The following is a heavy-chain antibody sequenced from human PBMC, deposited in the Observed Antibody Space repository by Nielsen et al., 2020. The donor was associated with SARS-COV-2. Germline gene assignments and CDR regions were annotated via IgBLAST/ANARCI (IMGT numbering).Heavy chain of an antibody. CDR1: GFTFSSYA. Sequence: GSLKISCAASGFTFSSYAMSWVRQAPGKGLEWVSAISGSGGSTYYADSVKGRFTISRDNSKNTLYLQMNSLRAEDTAVYYCAKSARATMIVVIITAWGQGTLVTVSS. J-gene: IGHJ5*02. CDR2: ISGSGGST. CDR3: AKSARATMIVVIITA. V-gene: IGHV3-23*01. D-gene: IGHD3-22*01.